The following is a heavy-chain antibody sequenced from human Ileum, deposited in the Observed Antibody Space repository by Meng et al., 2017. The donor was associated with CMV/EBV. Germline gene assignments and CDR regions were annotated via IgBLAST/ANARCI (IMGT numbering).Heavy chain of an antibody. CDR1: RHTYPGDY. J-gene: IGHJ4*02. D-gene: IGHD1-14*01. V-gene: IGHV1-46*01. Sequence: VQLSLFGAGVMTPEVSGKVSCKGSRHTYPGDYLHRVRQAPGEELGWMGIINPGDGSTNYAQKFHGRVSMTRDTSTTTVHMELSSLRSEYTAVYYCSRGPSRTDFDYWGQGTLVTVSS. CDR3: SRGPSRTDFDY. CDR2: INPGDGST.